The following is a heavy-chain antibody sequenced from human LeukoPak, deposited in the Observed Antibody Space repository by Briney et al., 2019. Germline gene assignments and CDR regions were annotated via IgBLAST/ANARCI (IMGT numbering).Heavy chain of an antibody. D-gene: IGHD2-8*02. CDR3: AILRLSTGLWWFFDL. J-gene: IGHJ2*01. V-gene: IGHV1-2*02. CDR2: INPNSGDT. Sequence: ASVKVSCKASGYTFNAYYLHWVRQAPGQGLEWMGWINPNSGDTKYAQKFQGRVTMTGDTSISTAYMELSRLRFDDTAVCYCAILRLSTGLWWFFDLWGRGTLVTVSS. CDR1: GYTFNAYY.